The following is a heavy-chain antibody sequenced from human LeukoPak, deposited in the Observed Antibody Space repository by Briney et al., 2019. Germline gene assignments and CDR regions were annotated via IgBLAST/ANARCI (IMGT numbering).Heavy chain of an antibody. CDR3: ARGYYDSSGYQYYFDY. Sequence: ASVKVSCKASGYTFTSYGISWLRQAPGQGPEWMGWISAYNGNTNYAQKLQGRVTMTTDTSTSTAYMELRSLRSEDTAVYYCARGYYDSSGYQYYFDYWGQGTLVTVSS. CDR2: ISAYNGNT. V-gene: IGHV1-18*01. D-gene: IGHD3-22*01. CDR1: GYTFTSYG. J-gene: IGHJ4*02.